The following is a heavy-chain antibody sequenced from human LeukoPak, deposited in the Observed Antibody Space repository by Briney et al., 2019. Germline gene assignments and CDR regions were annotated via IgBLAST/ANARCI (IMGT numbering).Heavy chain of an antibody. V-gene: IGHV3-13*05. CDR3: ARATFNFGVRIGVNWYFDL. CDR1: GFTFSSYD. D-gene: IGHD3-3*01. J-gene: IGHJ2*01. CDR2: IGTAGDP. Sequence: GGSLRLSCAASGFTFSSYDMHWVRQATGKGLEWVSAIGTAGDPYYPGSVKGRFTISRENAKNSLYLQMNSLRAGDTAVYYCARATFNFGVRIGVNWYFDLWGRGTLVTVSS.